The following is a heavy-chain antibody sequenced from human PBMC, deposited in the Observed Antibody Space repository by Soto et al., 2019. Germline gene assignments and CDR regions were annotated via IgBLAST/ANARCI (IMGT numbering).Heavy chain of an antibody. CDR2: MSYDGSNE. V-gene: IGHV3-30*18. Sequence: QVQLVESGGGVVQPGRSLRLSCAASGFTFSHYAMHWVRQAPGKGLEWVALMSYDGSNEYYADSVKGRFTISRDNSKNTLYLQMNSLRAEDPAVYYCAKDGSNNFDYCGQGTLVTVSS. CDR3: AKDGSNNFDY. D-gene: IGHD1-26*01. J-gene: IGHJ4*02. CDR1: GFTFSHYA.